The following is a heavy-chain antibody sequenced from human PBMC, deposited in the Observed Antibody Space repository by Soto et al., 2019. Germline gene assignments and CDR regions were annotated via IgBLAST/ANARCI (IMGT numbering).Heavy chain of an antibody. CDR3: ARVYSSGHSLDY. Sequence: SVKVSCKASGGTFSSYAISWVRQAPGQGLEWMGGIIPIFGTANYAQKHQGRVTMTTDTSTSTAYMELRSLRSDDTAVYYCARVYSSGHSLDYWGQGTLVTVSS. D-gene: IGHD6-19*01. CDR2: IIPIFGTA. CDR1: GGTFSSYA. J-gene: IGHJ4*02. V-gene: IGHV1-69*05.